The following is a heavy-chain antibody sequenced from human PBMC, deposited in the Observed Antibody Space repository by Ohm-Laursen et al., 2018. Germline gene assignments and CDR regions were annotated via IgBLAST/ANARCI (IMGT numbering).Heavy chain of an antibody. CDR3: ARISRVSDAVDI. J-gene: IGHJ3*02. CDR1: GYTFTGYY. CDR2: INPNSGGT. Sequence: EASVKVSCKASGYTFTGYYIHWVRQAPGQGLEWMGWINPNSGGTNYAQKLQARVTMTRDTSISTAYMELSRVRSDDTAVYYCARISRVSDAVDIRGQGTMVTVSS. V-gene: IGHV1-2*02.